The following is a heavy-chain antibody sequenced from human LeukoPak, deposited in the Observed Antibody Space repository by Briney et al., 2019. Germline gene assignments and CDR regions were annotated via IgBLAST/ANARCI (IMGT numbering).Heavy chain of an antibody. CDR2: INGDGSTT. J-gene: IGHJ3*01. CDR1: GFSFRSCW. CDR3: ASLVGGYYPPVEAFDV. V-gene: IGHV3-74*01. D-gene: IGHD3-3*01. Sequence: GGSLSLSCAASGFSFRSCWMHCVRQAPGKELVWVSRINGDGSTTNYADSVRGRFTISRDNAKNTLYLQMNSLRANESAVYFCASLVGGYYPPVEAFDVWGQGTMVTVSS.